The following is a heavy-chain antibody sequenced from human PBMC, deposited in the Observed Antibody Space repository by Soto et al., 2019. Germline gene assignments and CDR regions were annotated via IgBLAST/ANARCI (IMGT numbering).Heavy chain of an antibody. Sequence: GASVTVSCKASGYTFTGYYMHWVRQAPGQGLEWMGWINPNSGGTNYAQKFQGWVTMTRGTSISTAYMELSRLRSDDTAVYYCAREGYCTNGVCLGYYYYGMDVWGQGTTVTVSS. J-gene: IGHJ6*02. CDR3: AREGYCTNGVCLGYYYYGMDV. CDR1: GYTFTGYY. D-gene: IGHD2-8*01. CDR2: INPNSGGT. V-gene: IGHV1-2*04.